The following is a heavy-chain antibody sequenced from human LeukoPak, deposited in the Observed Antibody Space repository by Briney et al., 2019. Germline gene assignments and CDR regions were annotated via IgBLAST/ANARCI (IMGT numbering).Heavy chain of an antibody. Sequence: SETLSLTCAVYGGSFSGYYWSWIRQPPGKGLEWIGEINHSGSTNYNPSLKSRVTISVDTSKNQFSLKLSSVTAADTAVYYCARGRGQRMPLGYGYWGQGTLVTVSS. D-gene: IGHD3-10*01. J-gene: IGHJ4*02. CDR3: ARGRGQRMPLGYGY. CDR2: INHSGST. V-gene: IGHV4-34*01. CDR1: GGSFSGYY.